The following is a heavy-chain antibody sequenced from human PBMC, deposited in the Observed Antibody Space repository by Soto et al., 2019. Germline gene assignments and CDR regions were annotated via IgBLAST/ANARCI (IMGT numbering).Heavy chain of an antibody. Sequence: ASPKVPCPPSGYTLSYFYNSWVRQSPGQGLELMGATRPHNLHTDCAQMFRGRVTLTTEKTTNTAYMDLRSLTSDDTAVYYCARDELGDFDYWG. CDR3: ARDELGDFDY. V-gene: IGHV1-18*01. CDR2: TRPHNLHT. D-gene: IGHD6-13*01. J-gene: IGHJ4*01. CDR1: GYTLSYFY.